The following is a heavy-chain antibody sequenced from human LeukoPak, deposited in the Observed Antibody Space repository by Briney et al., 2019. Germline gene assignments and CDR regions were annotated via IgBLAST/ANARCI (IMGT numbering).Heavy chain of an antibody. CDR2: ISWNSGSI. CDR1: GFTFDDYA. CDR3: AKGMNRAAAGYFDY. J-gene: IGHJ4*02. D-gene: IGHD6-13*01. Sequence: PGGSLRLSCAASGFTFDDYAMHWVRQAPGKGLEWVSGISWNSGSIGYADSVKGRFTISRDNAKNSLYLQMNSLRAEDTAVYYCAKGMNRAAAGYFDYWGKGTLVTVSS. V-gene: IGHV3-9*01.